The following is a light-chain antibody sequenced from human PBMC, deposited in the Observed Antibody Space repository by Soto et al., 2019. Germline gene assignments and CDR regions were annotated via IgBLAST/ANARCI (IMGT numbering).Light chain of an antibody. CDR1: NTDVGGYNY. Sequence: QSALTQPASVSGSPGQSITVSCTGTNTDVGGYNYVSWYQQHPGKAPKLMIYEVSNRPSGVSNRFSGSQSGNTASLTISGLQAEDEANYYCSSYTTSNTPLYVFGTGTKLTVL. J-gene: IGLJ1*01. V-gene: IGLV2-14*01. CDR3: SSYTTSNTPLYV. CDR2: EVS.